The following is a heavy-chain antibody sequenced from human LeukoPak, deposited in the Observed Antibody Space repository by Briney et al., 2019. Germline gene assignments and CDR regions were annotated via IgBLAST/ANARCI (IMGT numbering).Heavy chain of an antibody. CDR1: GGSFSGYY. CDR3: ARVRGEGKWLRHHDAFDI. Sequence: SETLSLTCVVYGGSFSGYYWSWIRQPPGKGLEWIGEINHSGSTNYNPSLKSRVTISVDTSKNQFSLKLSSVTAADTAVYYCARVRGEGKWLRHHDAFDIWGQGTMVTVSS. J-gene: IGHJ3*02. CDR2: INHSGST. D-gene: IGHD5-12*01. V-gene: IGHV4-34*01.